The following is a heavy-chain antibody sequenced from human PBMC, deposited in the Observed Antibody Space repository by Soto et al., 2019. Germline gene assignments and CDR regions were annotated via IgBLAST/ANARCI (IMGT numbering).Heavy chain of an antibody. CDR3: AKDLKPRPILVAIYYYYGMDV. Sequence: QVQLVESGGGVVQPGRSLRLSCAASGFTFSSYGMHWVRQAPGKGLEWVAVISYDGSNKYYADSVKGRFTISRDNSKNPLYLQMNSLRAEDTAVYYCAKDLKPRPILVAIYYYYGMDVWGQGTTVTVSS. D-gene: IGHD3-22*01. V-gene: IGHV3-30*18. CDR1: GFTFSSYG. CDR2: ISYDGSNK. J-gene: IGHJ6*02.